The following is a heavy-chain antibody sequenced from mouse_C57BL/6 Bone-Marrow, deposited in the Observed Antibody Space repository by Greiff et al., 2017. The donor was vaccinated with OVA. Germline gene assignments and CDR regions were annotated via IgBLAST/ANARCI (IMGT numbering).Heavy chain of an antibody. J-gene: IGHJ3*01. D-gene: IGHD2-3*01. V-gene: IGHV5-4*01. CDR2: ISDGGSYT. Sequence: EVHLVESGGGLVKPGGSLKLSCAASGFTFSSYAMSWVRQTPEQRLEWVATISDGGSYTYYPDNVKGRFTISRDNAKNNLYLQMSHLKSEDTAMYYCSRDKGYDGYPAWFADWGQGTLVTVSA. CDR1: GFTFSSYA. CDR3: SRDKGYDGYPAWFAD.